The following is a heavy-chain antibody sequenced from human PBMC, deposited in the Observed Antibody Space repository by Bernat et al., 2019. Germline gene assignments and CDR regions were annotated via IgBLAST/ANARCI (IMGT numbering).Heavy chain of an antibody. Sequence: QVQLQESGPGLVKPSETLSLTCTVSGGSISSYYWSWIRQPPGKGLEWIGYIYYSGSTNYNPSLKSRVTISVDTSKNQFSLKLSSVTAADTAVYYCARTVGKVGPRRYSGYGGWFDPWGQGTLVTVSS. D-gene: IGHD5-12*01. CDR1: GGSISSYY. CDR2: IYYSGST. CDR3: ARTVGKVGPRRYSGYGGWFDP. V-gene: IGHV4-59*08. J-gene: IGHJ5*02.